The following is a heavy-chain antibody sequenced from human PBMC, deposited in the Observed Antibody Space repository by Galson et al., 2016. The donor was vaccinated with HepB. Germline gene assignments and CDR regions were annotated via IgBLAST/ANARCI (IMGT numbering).Heavy chain of an antibody. D-gene: IGHD3-10*01. V-gene: IGHV3-23*01. CDR1: GFIFSSYA. CDR3: AARPAPFTIAAYDY. J-gene: IGHJ4*02. CDR2: ISGSGTSGTGTST. Sequence: SLRLSCAGSGFIFSSYAMSWVRQAPGKGLEWVSVISGSGTSGTGTSTYYADSVKGRFTILRDDSKNTLFLHMNSLRAEDTAVYYCAARPAPFTIAAYDYWGLGTLVTVSS.